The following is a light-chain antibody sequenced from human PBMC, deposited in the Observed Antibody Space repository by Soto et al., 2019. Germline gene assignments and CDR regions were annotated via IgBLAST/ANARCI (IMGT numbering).Light chain of an antibody. Sequence: DIQMTQSPSSLSASVADRVTITCRASQIISSYLNWYQQKPGKAPKLLIYAASSLQSGVPSRFSGSGSGTDFTLTISSLQPEDFATYYCQQSDSTPLTFGGGTKVDIK. CDR3: QQSDSTPLT. V-gene: IGKV1-39*01. CDR2: AAS. CDR1: QIISSY. J-gene: IGKJ4*01.